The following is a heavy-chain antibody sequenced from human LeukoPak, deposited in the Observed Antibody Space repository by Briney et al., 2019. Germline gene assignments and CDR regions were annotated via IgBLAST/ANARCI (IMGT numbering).Heavy chain of an antibody. CDR3: ARGREEKYSSGKLYYFDY. CDR1: GGTFSSYA. D-gene: IGHD6-19*01. J-gene: IGHJ4*02. CDR2: IIPIFGTA. V-gene: IGHV1-69*05. Sequence: SSVKVSCKASGGTFSSYAISWVRQAPGQGLEWMGRIIPIFGTANYAQKLQGRVTMTTDTSTSTAYMELRSLRSDDTAVYYCARGREEKYSSGKLYYFDYWGQGTLVTVSS.